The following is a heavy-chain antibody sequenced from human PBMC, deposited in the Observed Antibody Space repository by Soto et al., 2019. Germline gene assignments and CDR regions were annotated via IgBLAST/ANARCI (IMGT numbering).Heavy chain of an antibody. V-gene: IGHV3-15*01. CDR1: GFTFSNAW. Sequence: GGSLRLSCAASGFTFSNAWMSWVRQAPGKGLEWVGRIKSKTDGGTTDYAAPVKGRFTISRDDSKNTLYLQMNSLKTEDTAVYYCTTGPSGSYLPPHQDDAFDIWGQGTMVTVSS. CDR2: IKSKTDGGTT. CDR3: TTGPSGSYLPPHQDDAFDI. J-gene: IGHJ3*02. D-gene: IGHD1-26*01.